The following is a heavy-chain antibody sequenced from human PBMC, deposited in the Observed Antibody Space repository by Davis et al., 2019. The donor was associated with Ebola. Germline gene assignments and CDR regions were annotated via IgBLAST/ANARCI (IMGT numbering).Heavy chain of an antibody. Sequence: SETLSLTCTVSGGSISSGGYYWSWIRQHPGKGLEWIGYIYYSGSTYYNPSLKSRVTISVDTSKNQFSLKLSSVTAADTAVYYCARVVPAAYYYYGMDVWGQGTTVTVSS. CDR3: ARVVPAAYYYYGMDV. J-gene: IGHJ6*02. D-gene: IGHD2-2*01. CDR1: GGSISSGGYY. CDR2: IYYSGST. V-gene: IGHV4-31*03.